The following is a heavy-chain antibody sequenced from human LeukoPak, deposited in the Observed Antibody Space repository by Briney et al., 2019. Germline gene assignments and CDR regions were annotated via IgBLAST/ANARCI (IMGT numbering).Heavy chain of an antibody. CDR2: INPNSGGT. Sequence: ASVTVSCKASGYTFTGYYMHWVRQAPGQGLEWMGWINPNSGGTNYAQKFQGRVTMTRDTSISTAYMELSRLRSDDTAVYYCARAAGEARFLEWLPHNWFDPWGQGTLVTVSS. J-gene: IGHJ5*02. D-gene: IGHD3-3*01. V-gene: IGHV1-2*02. CDR1: GYTFTGYY. CDR3: ARAAGEARFLEWLPHNWFDP.